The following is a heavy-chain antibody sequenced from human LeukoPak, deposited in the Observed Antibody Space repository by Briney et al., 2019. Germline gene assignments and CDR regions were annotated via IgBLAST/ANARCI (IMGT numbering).Heavy chain of an antibody. J-gene: IGHJ4*02. D-gene: IGHD4/OR15-4a*01. CDR3: AKAHGASAFDY. V-gene: IGHV3-23*01. CDR2: IRGGST. Sequence: GGSLRLSCAASGFTFSTYALSWVRQAPGKGLEWVSAIRGGSTWYAGSVEGRFTISRDDSKNTLFLQMNGLRAEDTAVYYCAKAHGASAFDYWGQGTLVTVSS. CDR1: GFTFSTYA.